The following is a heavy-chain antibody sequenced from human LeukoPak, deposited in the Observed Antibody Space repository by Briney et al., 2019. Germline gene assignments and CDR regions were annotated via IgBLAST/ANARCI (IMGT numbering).Heavy chain of an antibody. J-gene: IGHJ4*02. Sequence: GAFLRLSCVASELTVSNYYMSWVRPAPGEGLEWVSVIYNGGYTYYAEYVKGRFTITRDKSKNTMYLQLNSLRAEDTAVYYCARDGGSGWFKNDYWGQGTLVTVSS. CDR1: ELTVSNYY. CDR3: ARDGGSGWFKNDY. V-gene: IGHV3-53*01. D-gene: IGHD6-19*01. CDR2: IYNGGYT.